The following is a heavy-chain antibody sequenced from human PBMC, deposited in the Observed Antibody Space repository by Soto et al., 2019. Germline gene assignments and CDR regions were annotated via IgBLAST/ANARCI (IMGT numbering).Heavy chain of an antibody. D-gene: IGHD3-3*01. CDR3: AKGRRITIFGVVKNWFDP. V-gene: IGHV3-23*01. Sequence: EVQLLESGGGLVQPGGSLRLSCAASGFTFSSYAMSWVRQAPGKGLEWVSAISGSGGSTYYADSVKGRFTISRDNSKNTLYLQMNSLRAEDTAVYYCAKGRRITIFGVVKNWFDPWSQGTLVTVSS. CDR2: ISGSGGST. J-gene: IGHJ5*02. CDR1: GFTFSSYA.